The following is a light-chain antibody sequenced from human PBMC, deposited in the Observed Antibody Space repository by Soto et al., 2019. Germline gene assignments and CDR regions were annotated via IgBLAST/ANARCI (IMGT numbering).Light chain of an antibody. V-gene: IGKV3-15*01. CDR3: QQYDIWPPYT. CDR1: QNIRSS. Sequence: ELGTTQAPSALSASPAERVTLSCRATQNIRSSLAWYQQRPGQDPRLLIYDASTRATGIPPRFSGGGSGKEFTVTISSLQSEEFAIYYCQQYDIWPPYTFGQGSKLDIK. J-gene: IGKJ2*01. CDR2: DAS.